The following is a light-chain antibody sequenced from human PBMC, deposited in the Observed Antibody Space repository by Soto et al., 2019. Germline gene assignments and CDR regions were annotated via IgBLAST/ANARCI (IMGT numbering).Light chain of an antibody. V-gene: IGLV3-27*01. CDR1: VLAKKY. Sequence: SYELTQPSSVSVSPGQTARITCSGDVLAKKYVRWFQQKPGQAPEEVIYKDSERPAGIPERFSGFSSGTTVTLTISGSQVEDEADYYCYSATDNNVIFGGGTKLTVL. CDR3: YSATDNNVI. J-gene: IGLJ2*01. CDR2: KDS.